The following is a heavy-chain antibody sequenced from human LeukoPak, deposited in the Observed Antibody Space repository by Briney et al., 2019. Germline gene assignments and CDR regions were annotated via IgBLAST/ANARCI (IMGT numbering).Heavy chain of an antibody. J-gene: IGHJ4*02. CDR3: ASHDSSGYYRGKLDY. CDR1: GFSLSVYY. D-gene: IGHD3-22*01. Sequence: GGSLRLSCAGSGFSLSVYYMSWIRQAPGKGLEWVSYISSGGSTVYYADSVKGRFTISRDNAKNSLYLQMNSLRAEDTAVYYCASHDSSGYYRGKLDYWGQGTLVTVRS. V-gene: IGHV3-11*04. CDR2: ISSGGSTV.